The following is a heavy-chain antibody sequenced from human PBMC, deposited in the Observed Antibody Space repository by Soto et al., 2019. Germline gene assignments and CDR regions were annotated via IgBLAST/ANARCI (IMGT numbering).Heavy chain of an antibody. Sequence: SETLSLTCTVSGGPINDFYWSWIRQPPGKGLEWVGYIYYSGSTNYNPSLQSRVTISVDPSKTQLSLNLRSVTTADTAVYFCARSGDCTGTSCHLRGPFDSWGPGTLVTVSS. V-gene: IGHV4-59*01. D-gene: IGHD2-8*02. CDR1: GGPINDFY. CDR2: IYYSGST. J-gene: IGHJ4*02. CDR3: ARSGDCTGTSCHLRGPFDS.